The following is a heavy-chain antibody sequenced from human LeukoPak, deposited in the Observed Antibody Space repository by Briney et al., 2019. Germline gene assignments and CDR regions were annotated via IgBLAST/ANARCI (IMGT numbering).Heavy chain of an antibody. V-gene: IGHV4-31*03. CDR1: GGSISNGGYY. CDR3: ARVPGITIFGVVPPYYFDY. CDR2: IYYNGHT. Sequence: SETLSLTCTVSGGSISNGGYYWSWIRQLPGKGLEWIGYIYYNGHTYYNPSLKSRVVISVDTSKNQFSLKLSSVTAADTAVYYCARVPGITIFGVVPPYYFDYWGQGTLVTVSS. D-gene: IGHD3-3*01. J-gene: IGHJ4*02.